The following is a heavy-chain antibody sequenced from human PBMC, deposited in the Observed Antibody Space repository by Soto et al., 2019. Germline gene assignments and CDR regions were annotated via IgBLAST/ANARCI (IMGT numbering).Heavy chain of an antibody. J-gene: IGHJ5*02. CDR1: CGSISSGDYY. CDR2: LYYSGST. D-gene: IGHD3-16*02. V-gene: IGHV4-30-4*01. Sequence: SLTFTVSCGSISSGDYYWRWIRQPPGKGLEWIGYLYYSGSTYYNPSLKSRVTISVDTSKNQFSLKLSSVTAADTAVYYCAGLQSMRLSGLAPWGQGTLVTVSS. CDR3: AGLQSMRLSGLAP.